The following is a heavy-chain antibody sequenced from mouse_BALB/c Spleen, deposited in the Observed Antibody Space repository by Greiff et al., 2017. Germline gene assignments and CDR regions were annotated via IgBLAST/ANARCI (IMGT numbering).Heavy chain of an antibody. CDR3: ARSLTGTFAY. J-gene: IGHJ3*01. D-gene: IGHD4-1*01. V-gene: IGHV3-2*02. CDR2: ISYSGST. CDR1: GYSITSDYA. Sequence: EVKLVESGPGLVKPSQSLSLTCTVTGYSITSDYAWYWIRQFPGNKLEWMGYISYSGSTSYNPSLKSRISITRDTSKNQFFLQLNSVTTEDTATYYCARSLTGTFAYWGQGTLVTVSA.